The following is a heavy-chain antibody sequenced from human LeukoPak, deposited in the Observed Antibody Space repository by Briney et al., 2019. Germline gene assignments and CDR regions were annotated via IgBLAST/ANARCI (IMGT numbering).Heavy chain of an antibody. CDR3: AKDRPYISSWYGCSTP. Sequence: GGSLRLSCAASGFTFSSYAMSWVRQAPGKGLEWVSAISGSGGSTYYADSVKGRFTISRDNSKNTLYLQMNSLRAEDTAVYYCAKDRPYISSWYGCSTPWGQGTLVTVSS. CDR1: GFTFSSYA. CDR2: ISGSGGST. J-gene: IGHJ5*02. D-gene: IGHD2-2*01. V-gene: IGHV3-23*01.